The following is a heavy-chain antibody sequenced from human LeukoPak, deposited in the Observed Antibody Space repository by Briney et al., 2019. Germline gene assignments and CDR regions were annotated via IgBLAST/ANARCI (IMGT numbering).Heavy chain of an antibody. Sequence: GGSLRLSCAASGFTFDDYAMHWVRQAPGKGLEWVSGISWNSGSIGYADSVKGRFTISRDNAKNSLYLQMNSLRAEDTALYYCAKDKDAMVRGVFDYWGQGTLVTVSS. D-gene: IGHD3-10*01. CDR1: GFTFDDYA. CDR3: AKDKDAMVRGVFDY. V-gene: IGHV3-9*01. CDR2: ISWNSGSI. J-gene: IGHJ4*02.